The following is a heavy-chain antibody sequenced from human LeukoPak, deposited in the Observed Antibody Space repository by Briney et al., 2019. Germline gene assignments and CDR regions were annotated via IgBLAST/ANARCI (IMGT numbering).Heavy chain of an antibody. CDR2: ISGSGGST. D-gene: IGHD6-13*01. CDR3: AKGEYSNSWYYFDY. CDR1: GFTFSSYA. J-gene: IGHJ4*02. Sequence: PGGPLRLSCAASGFTFSSYAMSWVRQAPGKGLEWVSDISGSGGSTYYADSVKGRFTISRDNSKNTPYLQMNSLRAEDTAVYYCAKGEYSNSWYYFDYWGQGTLVTVSS. V-gene: IGHV3-23*01.